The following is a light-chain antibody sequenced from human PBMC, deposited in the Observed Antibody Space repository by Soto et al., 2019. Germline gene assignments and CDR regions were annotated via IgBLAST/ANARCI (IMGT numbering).Light chain of an antibody. CDR3: YQYDSSPWT. V-gene: IGKV3-20*01. CDR1: QSVTTY. CDR2: DAS. J-gene: IGKJ1*01. Sequence: DIVMTQSPAPLSVSPGERATLSCRASQSVTTYVAWYHQKPGQAPRLLIYDASDRATGIPDRFSGSGSGTDFTLTISRLEPEDVAVYFCYQYDSSPWTLGQGTKVDI.